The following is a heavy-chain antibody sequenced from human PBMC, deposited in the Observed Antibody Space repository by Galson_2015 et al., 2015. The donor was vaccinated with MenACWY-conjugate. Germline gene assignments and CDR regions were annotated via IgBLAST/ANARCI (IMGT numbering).Heavy chain of an antibody. V-gene: IGHV3-21*06. CDR1: GFTFSDYS. J-gene: IGHJ4*02. Sequence: SLRLSCAASGFTFSDYSMNWVRQAPGKGLEWVSSITGRSSYIDYAASVKGRFIISRDNTKNSLSLQLNSLRVEDTAVYYCARMWFGEPSGGLWGQGTLVTVSS. CDR3: ARMWFGEPSGGL. D-gene: IGHD3-10*01. CDR2: ITGRSSYI.